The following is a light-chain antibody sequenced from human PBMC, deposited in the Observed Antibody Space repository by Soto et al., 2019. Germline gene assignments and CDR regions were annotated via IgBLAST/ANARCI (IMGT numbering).Light chain of an antibody. V-gene: IGKV1-5*01. J-gene: IGKJ1*01. CDR2: DAS. CDR3: LLDFRYFWA. Sequence: DIQMTQSPSILSASVGDRVTITCRASQSISSWLAWYQQKPGKAPKVLIYDASSLESGVPSRFSGSGSGTDFTLTISSLQPEDFATYYCLLDFRYFWAFGQGTKVDI. CDR1: QSISSW.